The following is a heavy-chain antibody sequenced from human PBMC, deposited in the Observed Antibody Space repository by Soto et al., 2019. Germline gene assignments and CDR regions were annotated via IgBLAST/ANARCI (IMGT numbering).Heavy chain of an antibody. CDR1: GFTFSSYA. CDR2: ISYDGSNK. Sequence: QVQLVESGGGVVQPGRSLRLSCAASGFTFSSYAMHWVRQAPGKGLEWVAVISYDGSNKYYADSVKGRFTISRDNSKNTLYLQMNSLRAEDTAVYYCARESGSGHWGGGYWGQGTLVTVSS. J-gene: IGHJ4*02. CDR3: ARESGSGHWGGGY. V-gene: IGHV3-30-3*01. D-gene: IGHD2-15*01.